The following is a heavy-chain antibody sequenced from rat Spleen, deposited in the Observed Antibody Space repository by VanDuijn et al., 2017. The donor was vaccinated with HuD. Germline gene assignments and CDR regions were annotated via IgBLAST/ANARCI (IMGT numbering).Heavy chain of an antibody. J-gene: IGHJ3*01. D-gene: IGHD1-2*01. Sequence: EVQLVESDGGLVQPGRSLKLSCAASGFTFSDYYMAWVRQAPTKGLEWVATISFDGRSTYYRDSVKCRFTISRDNSKSTLYLQMDSLRSEDTATYFCARHFSPADYYSSFPVLYWGQGTLVTVSS. CDR3: ARHFSPADYYSSFPVLY. CDR2: ISFDGRST. CDR1: GFTFSDYY. V-gene: IGHV5-29*01.